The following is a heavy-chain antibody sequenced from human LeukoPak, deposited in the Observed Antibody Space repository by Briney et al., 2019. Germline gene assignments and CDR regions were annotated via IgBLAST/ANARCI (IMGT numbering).Heavy chain of an antibody. CDR2: IKPDGSDR. Sequence: PGGSLRLSCAASGFTFSNYWMTWVRQSPGKGLEWVAIIKPDGSDRYSVDSEKGRSTVSRDNAKNSLYLQMSSLRAEDTAVYYCARGGHRQKEFWGQGTLVTVSS. CDR1: GFTFSNYW. J-gene: IGHJ4*02. V-gene: IGHV3-7*01. CDR3: ARGGHRQKEF. D-gene: IGHD3-10*01.